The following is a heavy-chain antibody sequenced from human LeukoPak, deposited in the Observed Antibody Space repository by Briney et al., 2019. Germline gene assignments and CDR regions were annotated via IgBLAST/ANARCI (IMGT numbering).Heavy chain of an antibody. V-gene: IGHV4-59*01. Sequence: SEPLSLTCTVSSGSISSYYWSWIRQPPGKGLEWIGYIYYSGSTNYNPSLESRVTISVDTSKNQFSLKLSSVTAADTAVYYCARGKTYYDISKDAFDIWGQGTMVTVSS. CDR2: IYYSGST. CDR3: ARGKTYYDISKDAFDI. D-gene: IGHD3-22*01. CDR1: SGSISSYY. J-gene: IGHJ3*02.